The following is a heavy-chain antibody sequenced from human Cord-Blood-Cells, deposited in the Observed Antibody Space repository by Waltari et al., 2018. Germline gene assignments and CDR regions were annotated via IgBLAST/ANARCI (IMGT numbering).Heavy chain of an antibody. J-gene: IGHJ4*02. Sequence: EVQLVESGGGLIQPGGSLRLSCAASGFTVSSNYMSWVRQAPGKGLECVSVIYSGGSTYYADSVKGRFTISRDNSKNTLYLQMNSLRAEDTAVYYCARESGYSYGYYFDYWGQGTLVTVSS. CDR2: IYSGGST. CDR1: GFTVSSNY. CDR3: ARESGYSYGYYFDY. V-gene: IGHV3-53*01. D-gene: IGHD5-18*01.